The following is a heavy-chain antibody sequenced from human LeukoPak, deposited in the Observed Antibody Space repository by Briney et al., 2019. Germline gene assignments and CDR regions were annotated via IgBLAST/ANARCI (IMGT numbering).Heavy chain of an antibody. Sequence: AGGSLRLSCAASGFNVSSNYMTWVRQGPGKGLEWVSVIYSGGSTYYADSVKGRFTISRDNSKNTLYLQMNSLRAEDTAVYYCARVHGSGSYYSTYGMDVWGQGTTVTVSS. CDR2: IYSGGST. V-gene: IGHV3-53*01. CDR3: ARVHGSGSYYSTYGMDV. D-gene: IGHD3-10*01. J-gene: IGHJ6*02. CDR1: GFNVSSNY.